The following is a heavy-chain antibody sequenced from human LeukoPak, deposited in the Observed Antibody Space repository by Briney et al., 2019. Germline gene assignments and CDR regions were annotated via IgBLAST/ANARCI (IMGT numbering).Heavy chain of an antibody. D-gene: IGHD6-19*01. CDR2: IYWDDDK. CDR3: AHSNVKIAVATYFDC. Sequence: SGPTLGEPPPALTLTFTFSGFSLSTRGVGVGWSRQPPVKALEWLALIYWDDDKRYRPSLKSRLTITKDTSKNQVVLTMTNMDPVDTATYYCAHSNVKIAVATYFDCWGQGTLVTVSS. CDR1: GFSLSTRGVG. J-gene: IGHJ4*02. V-gene: IGHV2-5*02.